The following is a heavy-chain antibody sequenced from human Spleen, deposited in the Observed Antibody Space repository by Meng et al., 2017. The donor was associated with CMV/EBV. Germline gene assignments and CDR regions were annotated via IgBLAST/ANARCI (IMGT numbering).Heavy chain of an antibody. CDR2: IKQDGSEK. CDR3: ARESVRRIAVVTAGYFDY. D-gene: IGHD2-21*02. V-gene: IGHV3-7*01. CDR1: GLTFSAYW. J-gene: IGHJ4*02. Sequence: GGSLRLSCAASGLTFSAYWMSWVRQNPGRGLEWVANIKQDGSEKYYVDSVKGRFTIFRDNAKNSVYLQMNSLRVEDTAVYYCARESVRRIAVVTAGYFDYWGQGALVTVSP.